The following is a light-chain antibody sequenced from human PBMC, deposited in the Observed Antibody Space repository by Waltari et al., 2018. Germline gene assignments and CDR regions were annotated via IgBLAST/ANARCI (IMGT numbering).Light chain of an antibody. V-gene: IGLV1-40*01. CDR2: GNN. Sequence: QSVLTQPPSVSGTPGQRVTISCTGSSSTPGEGHPVHWYQKIPGTAPKLLIFGNNNRPSGVPDRFSGSKSGTSASLAITGLQAEDEGDYYCQSFDSRLSDGVVFGGGTKVTVL. J-gene: IGLJ2*01. CDR1: SSTPGEGHP. CDR3: QSFDSRLSDGVV.